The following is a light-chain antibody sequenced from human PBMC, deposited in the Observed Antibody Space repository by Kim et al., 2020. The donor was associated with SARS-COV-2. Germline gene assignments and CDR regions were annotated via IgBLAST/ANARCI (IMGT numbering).Light chain of an antibody. Sequence: SASVGDRLTITCQASQDINNYLNWYQQKPGNAPKLLIYDASNLETGVPSRFSGSGSGTDFTFTITSLQPDDIATYYCQQFDDLPITFGGGTKVDIK. CDR3: QQFDDLPIT. J-gene: IGKJ4*01. CDR2: DAS. V-gene: IGKV1-33*01. CDR1: QDINNY.